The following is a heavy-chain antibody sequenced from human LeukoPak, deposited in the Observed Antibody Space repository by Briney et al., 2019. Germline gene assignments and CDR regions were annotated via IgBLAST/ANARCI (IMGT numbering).Heavy chain of an antibody. V-gene: IGHV4-34*01. CDR3: ARFAVTFDY. Sequence: NPSETLSLTCAVYGGSFSGYYWSWIRQPPGKGLEWIGEINHSGSINYNPSLKSRVTISVDTSKNQFSLKLSSVTAADTAVYYCARFAVTFDYWGQGTLVTVSS. CDR1: GGSFSGYY. J-gene: IGHJ4*02. D-gene: IGHD4-17*01. CDR2: INHSGSI.